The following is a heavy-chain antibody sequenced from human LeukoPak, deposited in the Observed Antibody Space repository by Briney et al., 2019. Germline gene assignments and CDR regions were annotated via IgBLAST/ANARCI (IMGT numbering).Heavy chain of an antibody. CDR2: ISSSGSTI. V-gene: IGHV3-11*01. Sequence: PGGSLRLSCAASGFTFSDYYMSWIRQAPGKGLEWVSYISSSGSTIYYADSVKGRFTISRDNAKNSLYLQTNSLRAEDTAVYYCARVDSSGWYLFDYWGQGTLVTVSS. CDR1: GFTFSDYY. CDR3: ARVDSSGWYLFDY. J-gene: IGHJ4*02. D-gene: IGHD6-19*01.